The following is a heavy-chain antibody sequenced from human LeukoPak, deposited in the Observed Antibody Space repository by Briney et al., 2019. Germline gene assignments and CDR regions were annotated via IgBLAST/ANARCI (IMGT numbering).Heavy chain of an antibody. CDR2: ISWNSGSI. CDR3: AKDIQTYSSSWTAPLYYYGMDV. CDR1: GFTFDDYA. V-gene: IGHV3-9*01. D-gene: IGHD6-13*01. J-gene: IGHJ6*02. Sequence: GGSLRLSCAASGFTFDDYAMHWVRQAPGKGLEWVSGISWNSGSIGYADSVKGRFTISRDNAKNSLYLQMNSLRAEDTALYYCAKDIQTYSSSWTAPLYYYGMDVWGQGTTVTVSS.